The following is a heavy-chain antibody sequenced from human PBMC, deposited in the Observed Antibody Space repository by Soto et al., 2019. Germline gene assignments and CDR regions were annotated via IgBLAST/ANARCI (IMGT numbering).Heavy chain of an antibody. CDR3: AREEYYSGSGAFFDT. V-gene: IGHV1-69*08. J-gene: IGHJ4*02. CDR1: GGTFSSYT. D-gene: IGHD3-10*01. CDR2: IIPILGIA. Sequence: QVQLVQSGAEVKKPGSSVKVSCKASGGTFSSYTISWVRQAPGQGLEWMGRIIPILGIANYAQKFQGRVTITANKSTNTAYRELSRLRSEDTAVYYRAREEYYSGSGAFFDTWGKGTLVTVSS.